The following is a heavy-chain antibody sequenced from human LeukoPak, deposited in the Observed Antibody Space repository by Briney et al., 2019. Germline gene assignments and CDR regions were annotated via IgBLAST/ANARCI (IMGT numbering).Heavy chain of an antibody. CDR2: VYTSGST. V-gene: IGHV4-4*09. CDR3: ARGGWELLPFDY. CDR1: GGSISNYY. J-gene: IGHJ4*02. D-gene: IGHD1-26*01. Sequence: PSETLSLTCTVSGGSISNYYWSWIRQPPGKGLEWIGYVYTSGSTNYNPSLKSRVTISVDTSKNQFSLKLSSVTAADTAVYYCARGGWELLPFDYWGQGTLVTVSS.